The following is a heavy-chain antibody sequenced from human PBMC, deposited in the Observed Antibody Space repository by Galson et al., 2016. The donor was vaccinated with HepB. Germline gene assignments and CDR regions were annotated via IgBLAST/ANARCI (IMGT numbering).Heavy chain of an antibody. CDR3: TRVGLGYSIGSGFDP. D-gene: IGHD6-19*01. CDR2: ISHDENHI. CDR1: GFTFRGYA. Sequence: SLRLSCAASGFTFRGYAMHWVRQAPGKGLEWVAFISHDENHIRYGESVEGRFTVSKASSQTTSFLQMNSLRLDDTARYYCTRVGLGYSIGSGFDPWGQGTLVVVSS. V-gene: IGHV3-30*04. J-gene: IGHJ5*02.